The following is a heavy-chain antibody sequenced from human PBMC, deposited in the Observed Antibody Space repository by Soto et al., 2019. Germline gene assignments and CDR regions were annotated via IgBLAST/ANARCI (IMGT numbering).Heavy chain of an antibody. V-gene: IGHV3-23*01. CDR1: GFPFSSYA. Sequence: PGGSLRLSCAASGFPFSSYAMSWVRQAPGKGLEWVSAISGSGGSTYYADSVKGRFAISRDNSKNTLYLQMNSLRAEDTAVYYCAKTFTMIVAGGPFDYWGQGTLVTVSS. CDR3: AKTFTMIVAGGPFDY. CDR2: ISGSGGST. J-gene: IGHJ4*02. D-gene: IGHD3-22*01.